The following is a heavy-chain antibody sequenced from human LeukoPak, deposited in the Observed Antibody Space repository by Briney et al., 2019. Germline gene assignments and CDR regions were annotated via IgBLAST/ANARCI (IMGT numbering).Heavy chain of an antibody. CDR1: GGSISSYY. Sequence: PSETLSLTCTVSGGSISSYYWSWIRQPAGKGLEWIGRIYTSGSTNYNPSLKSRVTMSVDTSKNQFSLKLSSVTAADTAVYYCARASHYDSSGYYIALFDYWGQGTPVTVSS. CDR2: IYTSGST. V-gene: IGHV4-4*07. D-gene: IGHD3-22*01. CDR3: ARASHYDSSGYYIALFDY. J-gene: IGHJ4*02.